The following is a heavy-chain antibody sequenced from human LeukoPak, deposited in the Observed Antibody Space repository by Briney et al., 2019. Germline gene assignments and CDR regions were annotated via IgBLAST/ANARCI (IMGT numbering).Heavy chain of an antibody. D-gene: IGHD2-2*02. J-gene: IGHJ5*02. Sequence: ASVKVSCKVSGYTFTDYYMHWVQQAPGKGLEWMGLVDPEDGETIYAEKFQGRVTITADTSTDTNYMELSSLRSEDTAVYYCATASGYCSSTSCNKNWFDPWGQGTLVTVSS. CDR1: GYTFTDYY. V-gene: IGHV1-69-2*01. CDR3: ATASGYCSSTSCNKNWFDP. CDR2: VDPEDGET.